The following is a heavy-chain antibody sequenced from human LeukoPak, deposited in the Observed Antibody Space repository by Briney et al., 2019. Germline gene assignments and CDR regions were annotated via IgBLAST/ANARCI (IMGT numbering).Heavy chain of an antibody. CDR3: ARTDYYDSSVIYYYALDI. D-gene: IGHD3-22*01. J-gene: IGHJ3*02. CDR1: DGSISNYY. Sequence: SETLSLTCTVSDGSISNYYWSWVRQPPGKGLEWIAYVDNSGSTNYNPSLRSRVTISIDTSRNQFSLKLSSVTAADTAVYYCARTDYYDSSVIYYYALDIWGQGTMVTVSS. CDR2: VDNSGST. V-gene: IGHV4-59*01.